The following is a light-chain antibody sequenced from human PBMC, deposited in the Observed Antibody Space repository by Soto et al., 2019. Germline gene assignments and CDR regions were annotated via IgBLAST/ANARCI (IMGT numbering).Light chain of an antibody. CDR3: EYYGTSIT. CDR2: GAS. Sequence: EIVMTQSPATLSVSPGEGATLSCRASQSLSTNLAWYQQKPGQAPRLLIYGASTRATGIPARFSGSGSGTDFTLTFSRLEPEDFAVYYCEYYGTSITFGQGTKVDI. V-gene: IGKV3-15*01. J-gene: IGKJ1*01. CDR1: QSLSTN.